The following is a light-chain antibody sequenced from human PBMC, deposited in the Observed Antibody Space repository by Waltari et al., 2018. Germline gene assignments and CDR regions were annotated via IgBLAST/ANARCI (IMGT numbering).Light chain of an antibody. CDR1: SSDIGGYNY. V-gene: IGLV2-8*01. Sequence: QSALTQPPSASGSPGQSVTISCTGTSSDIGGYNYVSWYQQHPGKAPKLMIYEVPERPAGVPDGFAGAKSGNTASLTVSGLRTEDEADYYCTSYSGSDTVIFGGGTKLTVL. CDR2: EVP. J-gene: IGLJ2*01. CDR3: TSYSGSDTVI.